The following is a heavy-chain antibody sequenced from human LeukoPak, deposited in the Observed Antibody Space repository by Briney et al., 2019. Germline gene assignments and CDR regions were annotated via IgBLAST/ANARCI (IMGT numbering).Heavy chain of an antibody. CDR1: GFTFSSYG. CDR3: AKDPHRSSWYRFDY. V-gene: IGHV3-33*06. Sequence: PGGSLRLSCTASGFTFSSYGMHWVRQAPGKGLEWVAVIWYDGSNKYYADSVKGRFTISRDNSKNTLYLQMNSLRAEDTAVYYCAKDPHRSSWYRFDYWGQGTLVTVSS. CDR2: IWYDGSNK. D-gene: IGHD6-13*01. J-gene: IGHJ4*02.